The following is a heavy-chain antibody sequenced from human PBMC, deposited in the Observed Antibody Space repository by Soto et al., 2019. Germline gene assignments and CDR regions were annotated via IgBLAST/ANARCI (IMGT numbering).Heavy chain of an antibody. CDR3: ASVAI. J-gene: IGHJ4*02. CDR1: GFTFSNFW. D-gene: IGHD5-12*01. Sequence: PGGSLRLSCVASGFTFSNFWMSWVRQAPGKGLEWVANIKQDGTEKNYVDSVRGRFTISRDNAKNSLDLQMNSLTAEDTAVYYCASVAIWGQGTLVTVSS. CDR2: IKQDGTEK. V-gene: IGHV3-7*01.